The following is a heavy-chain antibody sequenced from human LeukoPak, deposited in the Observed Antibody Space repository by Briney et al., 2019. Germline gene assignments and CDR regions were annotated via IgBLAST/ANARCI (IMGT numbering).Heavy chain of an antibody. V-gene: IGHV3-33*01. J-gene: IGHJ6*02. CDR3: ARGKTTVTARGGHYYYYYGMDV. CDR1: GFTFSSYG. CDR2: IWYDGSNK. Sequence: GGSLRLSCAASGFTFSSYGMHWVRQAPGKGLEWVAAIWYDGSNKYYADSVKGRFTISRDNSKNTLYLQMNSLRAEDTAVYYCARGKTTVTARGGHYYYYYGMDVWGQGTTVTVSS. D-gene: IGHD4-17*01.